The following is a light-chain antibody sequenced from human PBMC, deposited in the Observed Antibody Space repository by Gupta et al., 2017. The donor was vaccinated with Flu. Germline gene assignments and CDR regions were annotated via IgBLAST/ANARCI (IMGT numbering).Light chain of an antibody. CDR2: DVT. V-gene: IGLV2-11*01. Sequence: QSAPTQPRSVSGSPGQSVTISCTGTNNDVGGYNRVSWYEQRPDKAPKLILYDVTERPSGVPDCFSGSTSGNTASLTISELQADDEADYYCSSHAVSVTWVFGTGTTVTVL. CDR1: NNDVGGYNR. CDR3: SSHAVSVTWV. J-gene: IGLJ1*01.